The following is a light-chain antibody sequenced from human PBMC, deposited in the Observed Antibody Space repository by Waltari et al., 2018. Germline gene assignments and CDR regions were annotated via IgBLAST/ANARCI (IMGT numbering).Light chain of an antibody. Sequence: QSALTQPASVSASPGQSITVSCSGSISDIGLFKVVSWFQQYPGKPPRLTIYDVNKRPPGISVRFSATKSGNVASLTISGLQADDEADYYCCSFTSSSTYVFGSGTTVTVL. CDR1: ISDIGLFKV. V-gene: IGLV2-23*02. CDR3: CSFTSSSTYV. CDR2: DVN. J-gene: IGLJ1*01.